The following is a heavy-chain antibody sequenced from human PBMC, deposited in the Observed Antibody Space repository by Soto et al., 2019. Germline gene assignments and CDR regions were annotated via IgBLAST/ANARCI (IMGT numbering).Heavy chain of an antibody. J-gene: IGHJ4*02. V-gene: IGHV3-23*01. CDR3: AKLEWLEFGGDY. Sequence: EVHLLESGGGVVQPGKSLKISCATSGFAFSDYPMTWVRRPPGQGLEWVSGISASGEKPYYADSVKGRFTISRDNSKNTLSLQMNSLRVEDTGIYYCAKLEWLEFGGDYWGQGTLVTVSS. CDR1: GFAFSDYP. D-gene: IGHD6-19*01. CDR2: ISASGEKP.